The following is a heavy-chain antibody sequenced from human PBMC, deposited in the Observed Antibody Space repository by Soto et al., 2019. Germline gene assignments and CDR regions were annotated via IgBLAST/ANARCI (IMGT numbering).Heavy chain of an antibody. Sequence: QVQLVQSGAEVKKPGSSVKVSCKASGGTFSSYTISWVRQAPGQGLEWMGRIIPILGIANYAQKFQGRVTITADKSTSTAYMELSSLRSEDTAVYYCAREPYSGYDSNWHFDLWGRGTLVTVSS. J-gene: IGHJ2*01. D-gene: IGHD5-12*01. V-gene: IGHV1-69*08. CDR3: AREPYSGYDSNWHFDL. CDR1: GGTFSSYT. CDR2: IIPILGIA.